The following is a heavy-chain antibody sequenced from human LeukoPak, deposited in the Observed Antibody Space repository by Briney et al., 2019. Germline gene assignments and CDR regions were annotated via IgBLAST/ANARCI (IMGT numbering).Heavy chain of an antibody. V-gene: IGHV1-46*01. CDR1: GYTFTSYF. J-gene: IGHJ6*03. CDR2: INPSDGST. CDR3: ARASSTRSLESQHYYYYMDV. D-gene: IGHD2-2*01. Sequence: GASVKVSCKASGYTFTSYFMHWVRQAPGQGLEWMGIINPSDGSTSYAQRFQGRVTVTRDTSTSTAYMELRSLRSDDTAVYYCARASSTRSLESQHYYYYMDVWGKGTTVTISS.